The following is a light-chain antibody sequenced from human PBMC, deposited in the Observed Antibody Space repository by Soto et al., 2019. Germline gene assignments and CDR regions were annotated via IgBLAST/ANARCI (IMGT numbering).Light chain of an antibody. Sequence: QSVLTQPPSVSGAQGQRVTISCTGSSSNIGAGYDVNWYQKFPGTAPKLLIYGNINRPSGVPDRFSDSKSGTSASLSITGLQAEDEADYYCQSYDYTLSVVFGGGTKLTVL. J-gene: IGLJ3*02. CDR3: QSYDYTLSVV. CDR2: GNI. V-gene: IGLV1-40*01. CDR1: SSNIGAGYD.